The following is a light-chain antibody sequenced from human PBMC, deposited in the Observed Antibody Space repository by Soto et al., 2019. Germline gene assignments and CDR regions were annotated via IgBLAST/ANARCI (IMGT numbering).Light chain of an antibody. V-gene: IGKV3-20*01. J-gene: IGKJ1*01. CDR2: GAS. CDR1: QSVSSSY. CDR3: QQYGSSPSWT. Sequence: IVVPQSPGTLSLSPGERATLSCRASQSVSSSYLAWYQQKPGQAPRLLIYGASSRATGIPGRFSGSGSGTDFTLTISRLEPEDFAVYYCQQYGSSPSWTFGQGTKVDIK.